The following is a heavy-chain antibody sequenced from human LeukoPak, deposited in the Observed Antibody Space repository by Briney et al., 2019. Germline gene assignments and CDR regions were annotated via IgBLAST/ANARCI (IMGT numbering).Heavy chain of an antibody. D-gene: IGHD7-27*01. CDR2: ISSSSI. CDR3: ARDLNWGFDY. J-gene: IGHJ4*02. V-gene: IGHV3-48*02. CDR1: GFTFSSYA. Sequence: PGGSLRLSCAASGFTFSSYAMNWVRQAPGKGLEWVSYISSSSIQYADSVKGRFTISRDNAKNSLSLQMNSLRDDDTAVYYCARDLNWGFDYWGQGTLVTVSS.